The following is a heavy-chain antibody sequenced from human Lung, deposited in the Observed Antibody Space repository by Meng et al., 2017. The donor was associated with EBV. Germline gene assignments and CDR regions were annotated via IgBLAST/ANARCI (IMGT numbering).Heavy chain of an antibody. CDR2: LIPMSGAP. CDR1: GGTFRSDA. CDR3: ARALGRFDP. V-gene: IGHV1-69*05. D-gene: IGHD3-16*01. Sequence: GLLQQAGGEGKKPGSSVKVSCRTSGGTFRSDAVSWVRQAPGQGLEWMGGLIPMSGAPHYAQKFQDRVTMTRNTSISTAYMELSSLRSGDTAVYYCARALGRFDPWGQGTLVTVSS. J-gene: IGHJ5*02.